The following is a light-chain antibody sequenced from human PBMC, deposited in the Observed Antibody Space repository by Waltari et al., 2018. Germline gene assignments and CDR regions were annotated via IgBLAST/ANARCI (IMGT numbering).Light chain of an antibody. J-gene: IGLJ2*01. Sequence: QSALTQPASVSGSPGQSITISCTGTSSDVGAYNYVSWYQQHPVKAPKLMFFDVSNRPSGVSTRFSGSKSGNTASLTISGLQAEDEADYYCSSYISSSTLELFGGGTSLTVL. V-gene: IGLV2-14*03. CDR2: DVS. CDR3: SSYISSSTLEL. CDR1: SSDVGAYNY.